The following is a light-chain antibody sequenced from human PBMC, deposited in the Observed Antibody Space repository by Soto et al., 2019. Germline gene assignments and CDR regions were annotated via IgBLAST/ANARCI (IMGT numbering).Light chain of an antibody. J-gene: IGKJ2*01. CDR3: QQYNSYSYT. Sequence: DIQMTQSPSTLSSSVGDRVTITCRASQSISSWLAWYQQKPGKAPKLLLYDASSLESGVSSRFGGGRSATEFTLTSSSPQPDDVAYYYSQQYNSYSYTFGQGTKLEIK. CDR1: QSISSW. V-gene: IGKV1-5*01. CDR2: DAS.